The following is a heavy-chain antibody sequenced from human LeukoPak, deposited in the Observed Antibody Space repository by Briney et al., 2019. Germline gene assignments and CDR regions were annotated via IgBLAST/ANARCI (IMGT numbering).Heavy chain of an antibody. CDR2: IYPGDSDT. Sequence: GASVKVSCKASGYTFTGYYMHWVRQMPGKGLEWMGIIYPGDSDTRYSPSFQGQVIISADKSISTAYLQWSSLKASDTAMYYCARVRSGWYISDSDYWGQGTLVTVSS. CDR3: ARVRSGWYISDSDY. J-gene: IGHJ4*02. D-gene: IGHD6-19*01. V-gene: IGHV5-51*03. CDR1: GYTFTGYY.